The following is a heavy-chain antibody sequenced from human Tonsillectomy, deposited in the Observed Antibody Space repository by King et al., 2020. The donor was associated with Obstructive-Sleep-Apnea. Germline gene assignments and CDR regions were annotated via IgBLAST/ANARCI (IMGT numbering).Heavy chain of an antibody. CDR3: ARDIPHYYDSSGYYGLDY. J-gene: IGHJ4*02. Sequence: HVQLQESGPGLVKPSETLSLTCTVSGGSISRYYWSWIRHPPGKGLEWIGYIYYSGSTTYNPSLKRRGTISVDTSKNQFSLKLGSVTAADTAVDYCARDIPHYYDSSGYYGLDYWGQGTLVTVSS. CDR2: IYYSGST. CDR1: GGSISRYY. V-gene: IGHV4-59*01. D-gene: IGHD3-22*01.